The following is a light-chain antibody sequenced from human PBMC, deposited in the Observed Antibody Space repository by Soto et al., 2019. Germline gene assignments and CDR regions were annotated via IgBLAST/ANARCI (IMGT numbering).Light chain of an antibody. CDR2: GAS. J-gene: IGKJ4*01. Sequence: IVLTQSPGTLSLSPGERTTLSCRASQSISRYLAWYQQKPGQGPRLLIYGASSRATGTPDRFSGSGSGTDFTLTINRLEPEDFGVYYCQQYSVWPLVSFGGGTKVDI. V-gene: IGKV3-20*01. CDR1: QSISRY. CDR3: QQYSVWPLVS.